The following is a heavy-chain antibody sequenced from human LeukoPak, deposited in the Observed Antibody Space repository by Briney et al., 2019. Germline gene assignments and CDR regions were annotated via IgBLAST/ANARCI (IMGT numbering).Heavy chain of an antibody. V-gene: IGHV3-21*01. J-gene: IGHJ4*02. D-gene: IGHD2-2*01. CDR2: ISSSSSYI. CDR1: GFTFSSYS. Sequence: GGSLRLSCAASGFTFSSYSMNWVRQAPGKGLEWVSSISSSSSYIYYADSVKGRFTISRDNAKNSLYLQMNSLRAEDTAVYYCARDIVVVPAAIWVAAAGIGYFDYWGQGTLDTVSS. CDR3: ARDIVVVPAAIWVAAAGIGYFDY.